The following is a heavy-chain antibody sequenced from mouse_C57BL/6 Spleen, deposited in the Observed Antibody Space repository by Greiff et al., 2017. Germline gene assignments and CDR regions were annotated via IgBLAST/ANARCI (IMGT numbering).Heavy chain of an antibody. J-gene: IGHJ2*01. V-gene: IGHV2-2*01. Sequence: VMLVESGPGLVQPSQSLSITCTVSGFSLTSYGVHWVRQSPGKGLEWLGVIWSGGSTNYNAAFISRLSTNKDNSKSQVFFKMNSLQADDTAIYYCARTPITTVVYFDYWGQGTTLTVAS. D-gene: IGHD1-1*01. CDR3: ARTPITTVVYFDY. CDR2: IWSGGST. CDR1: GFSLTSYG.